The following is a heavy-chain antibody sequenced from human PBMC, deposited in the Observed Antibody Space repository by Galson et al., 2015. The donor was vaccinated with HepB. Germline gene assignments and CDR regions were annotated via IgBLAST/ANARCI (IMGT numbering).Heavy chain of an antibody. Sequence: LSLTCTVSGGSISSSSYYWGWIRQPPGKGLEWIGSIYYSGSTYYNPSLKSRVTISVDTSKNQFSLKLSSVTAADTAVYYCARLSCSSTSCYPWPRTPQYNWFDPWGQGTLVTVSS. CDR1: GGSISSSSYY. CDR3: ARLSCSSTSCYPWPRTPQYNWFDP. D-gene: IGHD2-2*01. CDR2: IYYSGST. V-gene: IGHV4-39*01. J-gene: IGHJ5*02.